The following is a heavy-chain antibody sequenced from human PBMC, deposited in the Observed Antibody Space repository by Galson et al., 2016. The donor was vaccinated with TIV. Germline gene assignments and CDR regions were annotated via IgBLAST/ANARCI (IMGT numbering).Heavy chain of an antibody. CDR1: GVTVSSYY. J-gene: IGHJ4*03. V-gene: IGHV3-53*01. CDR2: IYSGGST. Sequence: SLRLSCAASGVTVSSYYMSWVRQAPGKGLEWVSVIYSGGSTYYADSVKGRFSISRDNAKNLLYLQVNSLTVEDTAVYYCARWLMVQGVIRYLDYWGQGTQVTVSS. D-gene: IGHD3-10*01. CDR3: ARWLMVQGVIRYLDY.